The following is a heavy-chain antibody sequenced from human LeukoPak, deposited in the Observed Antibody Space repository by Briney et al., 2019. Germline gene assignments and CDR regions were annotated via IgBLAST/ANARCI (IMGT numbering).Heavy chain of an antibody. CDR1: GFTFSSYA. CDR3: ARDIYYDSSGYYGSVY. V-gene: IGHV3-23*01. D-gene: IGHD3-22*01. J-gene: IGHJ4*02. Sequence: GGSLRLSCSASGFTFSSYAMSWVRQAPGKGLEWVSAISGSGGSTYYADSVKGRFTISRDNAKNSLYLQMNSLRAEDTAVYYCARDIYYDSSGYYGSVYWGQGTLVTVSS. CDR2: ISGSGGST.